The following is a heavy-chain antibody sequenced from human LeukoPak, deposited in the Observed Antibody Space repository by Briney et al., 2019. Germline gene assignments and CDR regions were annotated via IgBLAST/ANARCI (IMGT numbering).Heavy chain of an antibody. D-gene: IGHD6-19*01. CDR3: AKRDGMYTSGSYYFDY. CDR1: GFTFSNYG. J-gene: IGHJ4*02. V-gene: IGHV3-30*02. CDR2: IRYDGNTK. Sequence: PGGSLRLSCAASGFTFSNYGMHWVRQARGKGLEWVAFIRYDGNTKYYVDSVKGRFTISRDNSENTLYLQMNSLRPEDTAIDSCAKRDGMYTSGSYYFDYWGQGTLVTVSS.